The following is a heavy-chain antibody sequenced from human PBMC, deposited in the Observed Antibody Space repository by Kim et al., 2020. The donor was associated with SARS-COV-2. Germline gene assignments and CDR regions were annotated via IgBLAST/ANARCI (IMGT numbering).Heavy chain of an antibody. CDR3: ARERGHDYGDYNNWFDP. CDR2: IIPILGIA. Sequence: SVKVSCKASGGTFSSYAISWVRQAPGQGLEWMGRIIPILGIANYAQKFQGRVTITADKSTSTAYMELSSLRSEDTAVYYCARERGHDYGDYNNWFDPWGQGTLVTVSS. J-gene: IGHJ5*02. V-gene: IGHV1-69*04. CDR1: GGTFSSYA. D-gene: IGHD4-17*01.